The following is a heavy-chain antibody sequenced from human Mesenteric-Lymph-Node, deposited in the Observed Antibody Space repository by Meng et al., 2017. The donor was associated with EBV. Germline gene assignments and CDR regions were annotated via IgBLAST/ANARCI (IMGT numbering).Heavy chain of an antibody. J-gene: IGHJ2*01. CDR2: TYYRSKWYN. Sequence: QVQLQQSGPGLVKPWXXLALTCVISGDSVSSSSAAWTWIRQSPSRGLEWLGRTYYRSKWYNDYAVFVKSRITINPDTSKNQFSLQLNSVTPEDTAVYYCARGATSVFDLWGRGPLGTVSS. CDR3: ARGATSVFDL. CDR1: GDSVSSSSAA. V-gene: IGHV6-1*01.